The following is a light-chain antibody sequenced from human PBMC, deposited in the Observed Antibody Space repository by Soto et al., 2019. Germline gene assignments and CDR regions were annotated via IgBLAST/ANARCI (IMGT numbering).Light chain of an antibody. V-gene: IGKV1-39*01. J-gene: IGKJ2*01. CDR2: DAS. Sequence: DLPMTQSPSSLSASAGDTVTITCRASQTISHYLNWYQHNPGKAPKLLISDASSLQSGVPSRFSGGGSGTDFTLTISNLQPEDLATYYCQQSYSTPPTFGQGTKVEIK. CDR3: QQSYSTPPT. CDR1: QTISHY.